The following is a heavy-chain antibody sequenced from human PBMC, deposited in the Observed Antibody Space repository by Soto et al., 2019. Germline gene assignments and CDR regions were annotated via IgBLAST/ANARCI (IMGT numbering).Heavy chain of an antibody. CDR2: ISAYNGNT. Sequence: ASVKVSCKASGYTFTSYGISWVRQAPGQGLEWMGWISAYNGNTNYAQKLQGRVTMTTDTSTSTAYMELRSLRSDDTAVYYCAYSRTKPIAAGPTAFDYWGQGTLVTVSS. J-gene: IGHJ4*02. V-gene: IGHV1-18*01. CDR3: AYSRTKPIAAGPTAFDY. CDR1: GYTFTSYG. D-gene: IGHD6-25*01.